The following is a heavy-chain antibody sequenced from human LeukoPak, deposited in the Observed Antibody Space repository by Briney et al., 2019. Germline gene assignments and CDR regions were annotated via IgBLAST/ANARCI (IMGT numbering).Heavy chain of an antibody. D-gene: IGHD6-19*01. CDR3: ARAPKGIAVALDY. CDR1: GFTFSSYS. CDR2: ISSSSSYI. V-gene: IGHV3-21*01. J-gene: IGHJ4*02. Sequence: PGGSLGLSCAASGFTFSSYSMNWVRQAPGKGLEWVSSISSSSSYIYYADSVKGRFTISRDNAKNSLYLQMNSLRAEDTAVYYCARAPKGIAVALDYWGQGTLVTVSS.